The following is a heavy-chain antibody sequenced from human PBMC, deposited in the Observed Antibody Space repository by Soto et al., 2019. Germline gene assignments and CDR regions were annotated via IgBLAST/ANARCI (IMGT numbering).Heavy chain of an antibody. V-gene: IGHV4-59*01. CDR2: IYYSGST. CDR1: GGSISSYY. CDR3: ARLPSDYGDYYFDY. D-gene: IGHD4-17*01. Sequence: SETLSLTCTVSGGSISSYYWSWIRQPPGKGLEWIGYIYYSGSTNYNPSLKSRVPISVDTSKNQFSLKLSSVTAADTAVYYCARLPSDYGDYYFDYWGQGTLVTVSS. J-gene: IGHJ4*02.